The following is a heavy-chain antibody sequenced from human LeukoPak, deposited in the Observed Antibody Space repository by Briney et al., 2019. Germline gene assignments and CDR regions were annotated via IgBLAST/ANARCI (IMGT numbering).Heavy chain of an antibody. CDR2: IYHSGST. D-gene: IGHD6-13*01. CDR3: ARGSRAYFDF. Sequence: SETLSLTCAVSGVXISSGGYSWSWIRQPPGKGLEWIGYIYHSGSTYYNPSLQSRVTISVDRSKNQFSLNLSSVTAADTAVYYCARGSRAYFDFWGQGALVTVSS. CDR1: GVXISSGGYS. V-gene: IGHV4-30-2*01. J-gene: IGHJ4*02.